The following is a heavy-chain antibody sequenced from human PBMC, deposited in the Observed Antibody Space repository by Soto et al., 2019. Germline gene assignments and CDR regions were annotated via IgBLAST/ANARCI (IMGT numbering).Heavy chain of an antibody. CDR1: GFTFSGYY. Sequence: QVQLVESGGGLVKPGGSLRLSCAASGFTFSGYYMTWIRQAPGKGLEWVAYITSSGNSVYYADSVEGRFTISRDNAKNSLYLQMNSLRVEDTAVYYCARESRWNADNWGQGTLVTVSS. V-gene: IGHV3-11*01. J-gene: IGHJ4*02. D-gene: IGHD1-1*01. CDR3: ARESRWNADN. CDR2: ITSSGNSV.